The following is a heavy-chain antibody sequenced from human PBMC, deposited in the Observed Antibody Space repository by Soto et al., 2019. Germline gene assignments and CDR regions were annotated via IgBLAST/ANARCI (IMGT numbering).Heavy chain of an antibody. CDR2: INPNSGGT. J-gene: IGHJ6*02. CDR1: GFTFSAYY. CDR3: ARSLLDEYSSSWRSAYYGMDV. D-gene: IGHD6-13*01. V-gene: IGHV1-2*02. Sequence: QVQLVQSGAEVKKPGALVKVSCKASGFTFSAYYIYWVRQAPGQGLEWIGWINPNSGGTNNAQKFQGRVPMTRDTSTSTVYMELSALISADTAVYYCARSLLDEYSSSWRSAYYGMDVWGQGTTVTVSS.